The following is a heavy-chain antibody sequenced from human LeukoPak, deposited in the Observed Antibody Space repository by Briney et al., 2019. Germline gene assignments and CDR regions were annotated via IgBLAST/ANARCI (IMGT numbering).Heavy chain of an antibody. CDR3: ARESEGMDV. CDR2: IWYDGSNK. Sequence: GGSLRLSCAASGFSFSSYGMHWVRQAPGKGLEWVAIIWYDGSNKYYAESVKGRFTISRDNSKNTLYLQMNSLRAEDRAVYYCARESEGMDVWGQGTTVTVSS. CDR1: GFSFSSYG. V-gene: IGHV3-33*01. J-gene: IGHJ6*02.